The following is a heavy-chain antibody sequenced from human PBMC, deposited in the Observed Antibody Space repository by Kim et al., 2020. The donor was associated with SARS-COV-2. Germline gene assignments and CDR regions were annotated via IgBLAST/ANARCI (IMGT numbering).Heavy chain of an antibody. D-gene: IGHD1-26*01. CDR3: ARVGATRASELHFDY. V-gene: IGHV3-11*01. J-gene: IGHJ4*02. Sequence: DSAKGQCTISSENDKNSLYLQMNSLRAEDTAVYYCARVGATRASELHFDYWGQGTLVTVSS.